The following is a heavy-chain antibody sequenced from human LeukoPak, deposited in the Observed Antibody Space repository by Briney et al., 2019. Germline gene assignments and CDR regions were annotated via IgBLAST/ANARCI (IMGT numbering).Heavy chain of an antibody. D-gene: IGHD2-15*01. CDR3: ARGRQGYHFDY. CDR2: ISSSGGDT. J-gene: IGHJ4*02. CDR1: GFMFSGYS. V-gene: IGHV3-48*01. Sequence: PGGSLRLSCAASGFMFSGYSMDWVRQAPGKGLEWISYISSSGGDTHYTDSVRGRFTISRDNDKNSLYLQMNSLRAEDTAAYYCARGRQGYHFDYWGRGALVTVSS.